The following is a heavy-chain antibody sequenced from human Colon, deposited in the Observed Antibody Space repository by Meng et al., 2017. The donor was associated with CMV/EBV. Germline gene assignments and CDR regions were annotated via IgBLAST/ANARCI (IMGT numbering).Heavy chain of an antibody. CDR3: ARDSGVQGPSGDFDY. Sequence: ASVKVSCKASGSTFTTHYIHWVRQAPGQGLEWMGIIDSSGGSTTYVQKFQGRVSMTRDTSTNTLYMELTSLRSEDTAVYYCARDSGVQGPSGDFDYWGQGTLVTVSS. CDR1: GSTFTTHY. V-gene: IGHV1-46*01. J-gene: IGHJ4*02. D-gene: IGHD1-1*01. CDR2: IDSSGGST.